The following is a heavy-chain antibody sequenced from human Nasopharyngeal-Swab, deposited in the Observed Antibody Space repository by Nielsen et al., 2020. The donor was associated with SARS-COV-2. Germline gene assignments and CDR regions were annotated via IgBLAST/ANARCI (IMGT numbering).Heavy chain of an antibody. J-gene: IGHJ6*02. CDR2: ISGSGGST. CDR1: GFTFSSYA. CDR3: AKDRMTSLIAAAGTGLIYYGMDV. D-gene: IGHD6-13*01. V-gene: IGHV3-23*01. Sequence: GESLKISCAASGFTFSSYAMSWVRQAPGKGLEWVSAISGSGGSTYYADSVKGRFTISRDNSKNTLYLQMNSLRAEDTAVYYCAKDRMTSLIAAAGTGLIYYGMDVWGQGTTVTVSS.